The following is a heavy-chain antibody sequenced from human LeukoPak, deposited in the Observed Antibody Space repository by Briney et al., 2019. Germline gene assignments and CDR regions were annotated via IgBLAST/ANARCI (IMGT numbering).Heavy chain of an antibody. V-gene: IGHV4-61*08. Sequence: SETLSLTCTVSGGSISSFYWSWFYWSWTRQPPGKGLEWIGYIYFSGSTNYNPSLKSRVTISVDTSKNQFSLKLNSVTAADTAVYYCARAGDWNDVVDYWGQGTLVTVSS. CDR1: GGSISS. J-gene: IGHJ4*02. CDR2: IYFSGST. CDR3: ARAGDWNDVVDY. D-gene: IGHD1-1*01.